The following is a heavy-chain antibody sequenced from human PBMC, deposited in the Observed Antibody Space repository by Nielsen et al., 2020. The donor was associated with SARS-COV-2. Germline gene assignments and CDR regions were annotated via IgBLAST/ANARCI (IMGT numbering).Heavy chain of an antibody. D-gene: IGHD3/OR15-3a*01. CDR1: GFSFNNYG. Sequence: GGSLRLSCAASGFSFNNYGMHWVRQAPGKGLEWVAAISYDGGDEYYADSVRGRFTISRDLSKNTVYLQMSSLRVEDTAVYYCARDLTFGAYWFDPWSQGTLVTVSS. CDR3: ARDLTFGAYWFDP. CDR2: ISYDGGDE. J-gene: IGHJ5*02. V-gene: IGHV3-33*05.